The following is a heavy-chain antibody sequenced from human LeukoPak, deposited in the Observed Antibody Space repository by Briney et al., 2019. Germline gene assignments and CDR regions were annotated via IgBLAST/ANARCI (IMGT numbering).Heavy chain of an antibody. CDR1: GFTFSSYE. Sequence: GGSLRLSCAASGFTFSSYEMNWVRQAPGKGLEWVSSISSSSSYIYYADSVKGRFTISRDNAKNSLYLQMNSLRAEDTAVYYCARGIAAAGNYWGQGTLVTVSS. D-gene: IGHD6-13*01. V-gene: IGHV3-21*01. CDR2: ISSSSSYI. CDR3: ARGIAAAGNY. J-gene: IGHJ4*02.